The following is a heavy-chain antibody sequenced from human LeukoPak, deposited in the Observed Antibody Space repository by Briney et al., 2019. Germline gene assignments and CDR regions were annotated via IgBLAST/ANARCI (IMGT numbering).Heavy chain of an antibody. CDR2: ISSSGSTI. CDR1: GFTFSSYE. V-gene: IGHV3-48*03. CDR3: ASIKKAESYDY. Sequence: HPGGSLRLSCAASGFTFSSYEMNWVRQAPGKGLEWASYISSSGSTIYYADSVKGRFTISRDNAKNSLYLQMNSLRAEDTAVYYCASIKKAESYDYWGQGTLVTVSS. J-gene: IGHJ4*02.